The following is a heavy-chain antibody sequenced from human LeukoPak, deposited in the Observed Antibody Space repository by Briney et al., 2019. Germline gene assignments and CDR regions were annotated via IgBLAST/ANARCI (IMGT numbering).Heavy chain of an antibody. CDR1: GFTFTDFG. Sequence: PGGSLRLSCGTSGFTFTDFGISWVRQGPGKGLEWISSINWNGGRIGYADSVKGRFTVSRDNAKNSLYLQMNSLRAEDTAFYYCTRDYGDYPYRYFFDYWGQGNLVTVSS. D-gene: IGHD4-17*01. V-gene: IGHV3-20*04. CDR2: INWNGGRI. CDR3: TRDYGDYPYRYFFDY. J-gene: IGHJ4*02.